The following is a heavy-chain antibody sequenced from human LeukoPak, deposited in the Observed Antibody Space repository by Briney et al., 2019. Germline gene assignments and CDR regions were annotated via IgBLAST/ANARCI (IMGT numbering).Heavy chain of an antibody. V-gene: IGHV4-38-2*01. CDR2: IYQSGST. J-gene: IGHJ4*02. CDR1: GYSISSGYY. CDR3: ARNWDSSGYPKYYFDY. D-gene: IGHD3-22*01. Sequence: SETLSLTCAVSGYSISSGYYWGWIRQPPRKGMEWIGSIYQSGSTYYNPSLKSRVTISVDTSKNQFSLKLSSVTAADTAVYYCARNWDSSGYPKYYFDYWGQGTLVTVSS.